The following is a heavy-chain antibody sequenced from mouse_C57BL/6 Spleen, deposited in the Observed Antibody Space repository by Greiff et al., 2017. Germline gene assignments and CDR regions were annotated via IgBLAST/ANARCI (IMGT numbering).Heavy chain of an antibody. CDR3: AGRTHFDY. V-gene: IGHV5-17*01. CDR1: GFTFSDSG. CDR2: ISSGSSTI. Sequence: EVQVVESGGGLVKPGGSLKLSCAASGFTFSDSGMHWVRQAPEKGLEWVAYISSGSSTIYSADTVKGRFTISRDNAKNTLFLQMTSLRSEDTAMYYCAGRTHFDYWGQGTTLTVSS. J-gene: IGHJ2*01.